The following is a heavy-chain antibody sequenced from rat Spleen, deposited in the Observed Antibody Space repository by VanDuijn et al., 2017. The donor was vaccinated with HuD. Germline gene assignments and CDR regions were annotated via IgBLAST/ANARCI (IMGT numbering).Heavy chain of an antibody. D-gene: IGHD1-11*01. CDR3: TRVASSYGGYTSYNWFAY. CDR2: IWTGGST. V-gene: IGHV2-30*01. J-gene: IGHJ3*01. Sequence: QVQLKESGPGLVQPSQTLSLTCTVSGFSLTSYNVHWVRQPTGKGLEWMGIIWTGGSTDYNSALKSRLSISRDTSKSQVFLKMNSLQTDDTGTYYCTRVASSYGGYTSYNWFAYWGQGTLVTVSS. CDR1: GFSLTSYN.